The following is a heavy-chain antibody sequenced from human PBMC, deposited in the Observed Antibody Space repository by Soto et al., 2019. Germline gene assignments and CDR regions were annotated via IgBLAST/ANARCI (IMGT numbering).Heavy chain of an antibody. D-gene: IGHD4-17*01. CDR2: IYYSGRS. CDR3: ARQRTTVVTQAYFDH. J-gene: IGHJ4*02. Sequence: SETLSLTCTVSGGSISSYYWSWIRQPPGKGLEWIGGIYYSGRSYYNPSLKSRVTMSVDTSKNQFSLTLNSVTAADAAVYYCARQRTTVVTQAYFDHWGQGTQVTVSS. CDR1: GGSISSYY. V-gene: IGHV4-59*04.